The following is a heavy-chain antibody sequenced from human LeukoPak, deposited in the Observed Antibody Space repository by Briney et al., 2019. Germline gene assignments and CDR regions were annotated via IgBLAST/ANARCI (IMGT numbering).Heavy chain of an antibody. CDR2: IYYSGST. Sequence: PSETLSLTCTVSGGSITSGSSYWAWIRQPPAKGLEWLGTIYYSGSTYYNPSLKSRVTISVDTSKNQFSLDLTSVTAADTAVYYCARGIAATGQYYFDYWGQGTLATVSS. CDR3: ARGIAATGQYYFDY. V-gene: IGHV4-39*01. D-gene: IGHD6-13*01. J-gene: IGHJ4*02. CDR1: GGSITSGSSY.